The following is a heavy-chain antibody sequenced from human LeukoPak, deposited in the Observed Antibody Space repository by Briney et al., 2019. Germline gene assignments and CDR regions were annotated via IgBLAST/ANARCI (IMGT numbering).Heavy chain of an antibody. CDR3: ARGPYSSSWYYYYYYMDV. Sequence: GGSLRLSCAASGFTFSSYAMTWVRQAPGKGLEWVSGISASGGSTYYADSVKGRFTISRDNAKNSLYLQMNSLRAEDTALYYCARGPYSSSWYYYYYYMDVWGKGTTVTVSS. J-gene: IGHJ6*03. CDR1: GFTFSSYA. CDR2: ISASGGST. D-gene: IGHD6-13*01. V-gene: IGHV3-23*01.